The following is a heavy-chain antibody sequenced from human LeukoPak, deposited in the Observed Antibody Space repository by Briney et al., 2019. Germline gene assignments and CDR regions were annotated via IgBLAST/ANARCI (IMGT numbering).Heavy chain of an antibody. Sequence: PGGSLRLSCAASGFTFSGYWMSWVRQAPGKGLEWVSVIYSGGSTYYADSVKGRFTISRDNSKNTLYLQMNSLRAEDTAVYYCAKAALLWFGELRHGVSWFDPWGQGTLVTVSS. CDR3: AKAALLWFGELRHGVSWFDP. CDR1: GFTFSGYW. V-gene: IGHV3-66*01. D-gene: IGHD3-10*01. J-gene: IGHJ5*02. CDR2: IYSGGST.